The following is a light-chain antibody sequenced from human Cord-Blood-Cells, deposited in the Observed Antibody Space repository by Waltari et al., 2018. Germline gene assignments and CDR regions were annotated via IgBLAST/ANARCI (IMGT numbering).Light chain of an antibody. CDR2: RNN. V-gene: IGLV1-47*01. Sequence: QSVLTQPPSASGTPGQRVTFSCSGSSSNIGSNYVYWYQQLPGTAPKLLIYRNNQRPSGVPDRFSGSKSGTSASLAISGLRSEDEADYYCAAWDDSLWVFGGGTKLTVL. CDR3: AAWDDSLWV. J-gene: IGLJ3*02. CDR1: SSNIGSNY.